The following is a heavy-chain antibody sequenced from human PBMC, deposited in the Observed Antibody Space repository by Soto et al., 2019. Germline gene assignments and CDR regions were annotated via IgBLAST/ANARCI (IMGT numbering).Heavy chain of an antibody. J-gene: IGHJ6*02. Sequence: SETLALTCAFYGGSSSIYYWTLILHPPGKGLEWIGEINHSGSTNYNPSLKSRVTISADTSKNQFSLKLRSVTAADTAVYYCASHREFYYYYGMDVWGQGTTVTVSS. CDR1: GGSSSIYY. CDR2: INHSGST. CDR3: ASHREFYYYYGMDV. D-gene: IGHD3-10*01. V-gene: IGHV4-34*01.